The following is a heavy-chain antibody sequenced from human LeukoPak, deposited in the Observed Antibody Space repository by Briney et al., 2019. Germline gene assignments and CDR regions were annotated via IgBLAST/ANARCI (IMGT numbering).Heavy chain of an antibody. CDR3: ARGGAVVINRYFQH. CDR1: AWSICAYY. V-gene: IGHV4-34*01. J-gene: IGHJ1*01. Sequence: SETLSLTCAVYAWSICAYYWGWIRQPPGKGLKWIGEINHSGSTNYNPSLKSRVTISVDTSKNQFSLKLSSVTAADTAVYYCARGGAVVINRYFQHWGQGTLVTVSS. D-gene: IGHD3-22*01. CDR2: INHSGST.